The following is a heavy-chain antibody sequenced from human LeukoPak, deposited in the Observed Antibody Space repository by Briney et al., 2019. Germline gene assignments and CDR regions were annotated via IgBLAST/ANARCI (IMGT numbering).Heavy chain of an antibody. CDR2: ISAYNGNT. CDR3: ARDRGYYDILTGVNP. V-gene: IGHV1-18*01. J-gene: IGHJ5*02. Sequence: ASVKVSCKASGYTFTSYGISWVRQAPGQGLEWMGWISAYNGNTNYAQKLQGRVTMTTDTSTSTAYMELRSLRSDDTAVYYCARDRGYYDILTGVNPWGQGTLVTVSS. D-gene: IGHD3-9*01. CDR1: GYTFTSYG.